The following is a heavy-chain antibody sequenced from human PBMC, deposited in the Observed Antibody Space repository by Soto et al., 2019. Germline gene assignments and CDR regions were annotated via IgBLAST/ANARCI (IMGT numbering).Heavy chain of an antibody. J-gene: IGHJ4*02. Sequence: ESLKISCKASGYTFTDAWIGWVRQMPGKGLAWMGIVYPGDSQTRYNPSFQGQITISADKSITTAYLQWTSLKASDSAMYYCARQKGYWGQGTLVTVSS. V-gene: IGHV5-51*01. CDR1: GYTFTDAW. CDR2: VYPGDSQT. CDR3: ARQKGY.